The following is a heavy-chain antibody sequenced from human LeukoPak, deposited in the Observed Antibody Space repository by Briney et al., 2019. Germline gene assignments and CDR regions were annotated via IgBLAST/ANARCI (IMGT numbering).Heavy chain of an antibody. J-gene: IGHJ4*02. CDR3: ATSLFCASASCL. D-gene: IGHD2-2*01. V-gene: IGHV3-21*01. Sequence: GGSLRLSCAASGFTFSDYTMNWVRQAPGKGLEWLSSIGTAGNYIFYADSVQGRFTISRDNANDSLYLEMKSLRVEDTATYYCATSLFCASASCLWGQGTLVTVSS. CDR2: IGTAGNYI. CDR1: GFTFSDYT.